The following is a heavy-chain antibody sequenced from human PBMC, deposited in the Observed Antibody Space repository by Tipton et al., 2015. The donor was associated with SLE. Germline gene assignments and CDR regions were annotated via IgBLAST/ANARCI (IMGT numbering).Heavy chain of an antibody. CDR3: AVSGWYSSWFDP. V-gene: IGHV4-39*07. CDR1: GCSLSSSSYY. CDR2: IYYSVRT. Sequence: LSLTCTVSGCSLSSSSYYWGWIRQPPGKGLEGVGGIYYSVRTDYNPSLQSRVTISVDTSKNQFSLKLSSVTAADTAVYYCAVSGWYSSWFDPWGQGTLVTVSS. D-gene: IGHD6-19*01. J-gene: IGHJ5*02.